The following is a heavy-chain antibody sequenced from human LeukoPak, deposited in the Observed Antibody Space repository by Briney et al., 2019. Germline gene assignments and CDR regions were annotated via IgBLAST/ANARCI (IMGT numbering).Heavy chain of an antibody. CDR3: ARDEPGYSGYDVNYYYYGMDV. J-gene: IGHJ6*02. D-gene: IGHD5-12*01. CDR2: INPSGGST. V-gene: IGHV1-46*01. Sequence: GASVKVSCKASGYTFTSYYMHWVRQAPGQGLEWMGIINPSGGSTSYAQKFQGRVTMTRDTSTSTVYMELSSLRSEDTAVYYCARDEPGYSGYDVNYYYYGMDVWGQGTTVTVSS. CDR1: GYTFTSYY.